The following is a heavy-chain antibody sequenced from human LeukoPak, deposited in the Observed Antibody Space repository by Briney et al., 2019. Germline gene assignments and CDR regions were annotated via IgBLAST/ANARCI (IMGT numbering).Heavy chain of an antibody. CDR2: IYTSGST. CDR3: ARHQYSSSWYDY. D-gene: IGHD6-13*01. V-gene: IGHV4-4*09. J-gene: IGHJ4*02. Sequence: SETLSLTCTVSGGSISSYYWSWIRQPPGKGLEWIGYIYTSGSTNYNPSLKSRVTITVDTSKNQFSLKLSSVTAADTAVYYCARHQYSSSWYDYWGQGTLVTVSS. CDR1: GGSISSYY.